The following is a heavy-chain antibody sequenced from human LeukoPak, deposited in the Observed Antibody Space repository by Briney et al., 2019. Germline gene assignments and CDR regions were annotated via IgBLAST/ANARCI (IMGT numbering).Heavy chain of an antibody. CDR1: GFSLSTSGVG. V-gene: IGHV2-5*01. D-gene: IGHD3-3*01. CDR2: IYWNDDK. J-gene: IGHJ5*02. Sequence: ESGPTLVKPTQTLTLTCTFSGFSLSTSGVGVGWIRQPPVKALEWLALIYWNDDKRYSPSLKSRLTITKDTSKNQVVLTMTNMDPVDTATYYCAHRPDYDFWSGFEYWFDPWGQGTLVTVSS. CDR3: AHRPDYDFWSGFEYWFDP.